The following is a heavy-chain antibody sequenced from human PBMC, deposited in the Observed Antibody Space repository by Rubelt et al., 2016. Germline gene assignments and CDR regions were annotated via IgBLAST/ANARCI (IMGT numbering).Heavy chain of an antibody. CDR3: AREGEIYYMDV. Sequence: QVQLVESGGGVVQPGRSLRLSCAASGFTFSSYGMHWVRQAPGKGLEWVAVIYSGGSTYYADSVKGRFTISRDNSKNTLYLQMNSLRAEDTAVYYCAREGEIYYMDVWGKGTTVTVSS. CDR1: GFTFSSYG. CDR2: IYSGGST. J-gene: IGHJ6*03. D-gene: IGHD3-16*01. V-gene: IGHV3-NL1*01.